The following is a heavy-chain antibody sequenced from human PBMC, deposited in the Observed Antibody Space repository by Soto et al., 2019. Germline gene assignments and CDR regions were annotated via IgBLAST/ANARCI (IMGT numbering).Heavy chain of an antibody. CDR1: GYTFTSYY. D-gene: IGHD2-2*01. V-gene: IGHV1-46*01. CDR2: INPSGGST. J-gene: IGHJ3*02. CDR3: ARVGYCSSTSCPNSNAFDI. Sequence: ASVKVSCKASGYTFTSYYMHWVRQAPGQGLEWMGIINPSGGSTSYAQKFQGRVTMTRDTSTSTVYMELSSLRSEDTAVYYCARVGYCSSTSCPNSNAFDIWGQGTMVTVSS.